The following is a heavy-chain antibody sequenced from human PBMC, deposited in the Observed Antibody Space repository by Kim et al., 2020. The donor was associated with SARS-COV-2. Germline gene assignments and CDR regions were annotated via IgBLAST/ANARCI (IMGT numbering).Heavy chain of an antibody. Sequence: GESLKISCKGSGYSFTSYWIGWVRQMPGKGLEWMGIIYPGDSDTRYSPSFQGQVTISADKSISTAYLQWSSLKASDTAIYYCARLQQLVLGAFDIWGQGTMVTVSS. CDR1: GYSFTSYW. CDR3: ARLQQLVLGAFDI. D-gene: IGHD6-6*01. J-gene: IGHJ3*02. CDR2: IYPGDSDT. V-gene: IGHV5-51*01.